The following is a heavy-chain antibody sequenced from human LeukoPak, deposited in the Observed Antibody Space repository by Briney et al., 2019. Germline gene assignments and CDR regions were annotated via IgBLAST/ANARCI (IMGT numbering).Heavy chain of an antibody. J-gene: IGHJ3*02. Sequence: PSATLSLTCPVSGGSISSGDYYWSWIRQPPGTGLEWIGYIYYSGSTYYNPSLKSRVTISVDTSKNQFSLKLSSVTAADTAVYYCARAPVTLPPLAFDIWGQGTMVTVSS. CDR3: ARAPVTLPPLAFDI. CDR2: IYYSGST. CDR1: GGSISSGDYY. V-gene: IGHV4-30-4*01. D-gene: IGHD2-21*02.